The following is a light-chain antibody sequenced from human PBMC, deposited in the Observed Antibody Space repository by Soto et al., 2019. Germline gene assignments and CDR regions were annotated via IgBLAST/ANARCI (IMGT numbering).Light chain of an antibody. J-gene: IGKJ4*01. CDR1: RSVRRNF. V-gene: IGKV3-20*01. CDR2: GAS. Sequence: EVVLTQSPGTLSLSPGERASLSCRASRSVRRNFLAWYHQRPGRAPRLLIYGASSRATDIPDRFSGSVSGTDFTLTISRVEPEDFGVYYCQQYGNAPLAFGGGTRV. CDR3: QQYGNAPLA.